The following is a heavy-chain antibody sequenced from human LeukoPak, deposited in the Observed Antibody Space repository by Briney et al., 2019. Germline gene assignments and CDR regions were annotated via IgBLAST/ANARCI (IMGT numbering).Heavy chain of an antibody. Sequence: PGGSLRLSCAASGFTFDDYAMHWVRQPPGKGLEWVSGISWNSGTIDYADSVRGRFTISRDNAKNSLYLQMDSLRVEDTAFYYCAKDSRRHYTSGPNPDSLHWGQGALVTVSS. CDR3: AKDSRRHYTSGPNPDSLH. J-gene: IGHJ4*02. CDR2: ISWNSGTI. CDR1: GFTFDDYA. D-gene: IGHD6-19*01. V-gene: IGHV3-9*01.